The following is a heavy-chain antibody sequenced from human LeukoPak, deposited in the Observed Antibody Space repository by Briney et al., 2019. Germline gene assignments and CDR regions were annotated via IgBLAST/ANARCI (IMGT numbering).Heavy chain of an antibody. CDR3: ARGETAVTSYLHF. CDR1: GFSLSGSW. CDR2: INSDGSTT. V-gene: IGHV3-74*03. J-gene: IGHJ4*02. D-gene: IGHD4-17*01. Sequence: GGSLRLSCAASGFSLSGSWMHWVRQAPAKGLVWVSRINSDGSTTTYADSVQGRFTISRDNAKNSLYLQMNSLRDEDTAVYYCARGETAVTSYLHFWGQGTLVAVSS.